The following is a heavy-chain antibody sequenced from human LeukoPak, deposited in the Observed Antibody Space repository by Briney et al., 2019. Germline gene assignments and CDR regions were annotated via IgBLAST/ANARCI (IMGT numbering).Heavy chain of an antibody. CDR1: GYTFTSYA. V-gene: IGHV1-3*01. Sequence: ASVKVSCKASGYTFTSYAMHWVRQAPGQRLEWMGWINAGNGNTKYSRKFQGRVTITRDTSASTAYMELSSLRSEDTAVYYCARGLLAGTVDYWGQGTLVTVSS. D-gene: IGHD6-19*01. CDR2: INAGNGNT. CDR3: ARGLLAGTVDY. J-gene: IGHJ4*02.